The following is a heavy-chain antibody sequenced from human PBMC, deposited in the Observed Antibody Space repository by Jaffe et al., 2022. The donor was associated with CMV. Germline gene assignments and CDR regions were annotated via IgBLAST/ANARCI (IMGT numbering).Heavy chain of an antibody. CDR2: ISGSGGST. D-gene: IGHD3-3*01. CDR3: AKEDDFWSGYHSF. CDR1: GFTFSSYA. J-gene: IGHJ3*01. Sequence: EVQLLESGGGLVQPGGSLRLSCEASGFTFSSYAMSWVRQAPGKGLEWVSGISGSGGSTYYADSVKGRFTISRDNSKNTLHLQMDSLRAEDTAVYYCAKEDDFWSGYHSFWGQGTMVTVSS. V-gene: IGHV3-23*01.